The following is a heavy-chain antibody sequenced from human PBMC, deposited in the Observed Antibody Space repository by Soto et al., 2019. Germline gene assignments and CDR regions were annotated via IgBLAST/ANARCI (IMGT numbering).Heavy chain of an antibody. CDR3: ASSTAGVALSWFDP. D-gene: IGHD3-10*01. Sequence: KASETLSLTCAVSGGSISSSNWWSWVRQPPGKGLEWIGEIYHSGSTNYNPSLKSRVTISVDKSKNQFSLKLSSVTAADTAVYYCASSTAGVALSWFDPWGQGTLVTVSS. CDR2: IYHSGST. J-gene: IGHJ5*02. CDR1: GGSISSSNW. V-gene: IGHV4-4*02.